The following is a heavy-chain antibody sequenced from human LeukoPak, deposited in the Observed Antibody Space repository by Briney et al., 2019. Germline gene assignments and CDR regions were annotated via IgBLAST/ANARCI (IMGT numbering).Heavy chain of an antibody. CDR3: ARGSEEDDILTGSGYEVRWFDP. Sequence: SETLSLTCAVYGGSFSGYYWSWFRQPPGKGLDGIGEINHSECTNYNPSLRSRVTISVDTSKNQFSLKLSSVTAADTAVYYCARGSEEDDILTGSGYEVRWFDPWGQGTLVTVSS. D-gene: IGHD3-9*01. J-gene: IGHJ5*02. CDR1: GGSFSGYY. CDR2: INHSECT. V-gene: IGHV4-34*01.